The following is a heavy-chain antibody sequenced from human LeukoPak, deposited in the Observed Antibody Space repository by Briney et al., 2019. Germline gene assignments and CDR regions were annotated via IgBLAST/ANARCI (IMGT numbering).Heavy chain of an antibody. CDR3: AREWQGGIAAAGTRIEGDY. J-gene: IGHJ4*02. CDR1: GFSVSGYW. D-gene: IGHD6-13*01. Sequence: GGSLRLSCAVSGFSVSGYWMTWVRQAPGKGLEWVANIKQDGSENNYVDSVKGRFTISRDNAENSLFLQMNSLRVEDTAVYYCAREWQGGIAAAGTRIEGDYWGQGTLVAVSS. V-gene: IGHV3-7*01. CDR2: IKQDGSEN.